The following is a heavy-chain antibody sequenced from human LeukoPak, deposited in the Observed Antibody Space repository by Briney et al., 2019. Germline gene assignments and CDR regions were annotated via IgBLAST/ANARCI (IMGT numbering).Heavy chain of an antibody. CDR1: GYTFTSYY. D-gene: IGHD2-15*01. Sequence: ASVKVSCKASGYTFTSYYMHWVRQAPGQGLEWMGIINPSDGRTNYAQKFQGRVTMTRDRSRSTVYLEMSSLRSEDTAVYYCTRPKDSGGHLFLFDYWGQGTLVTVSS. J-gene: IGHJ4*02. CDR2: INPSDGRT. V-gene: IGHV1-46*01. CDR3: TRPKDSGGHLFLFDY.